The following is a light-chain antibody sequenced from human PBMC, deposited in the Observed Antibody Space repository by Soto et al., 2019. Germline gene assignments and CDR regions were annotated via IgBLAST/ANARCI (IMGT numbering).Light chain of an antibody. V-gene: IGKV1-6*01. CDR3: LQDNTFPWT. Sequence: AIQMTQSPSSLSASVGDRVTITCLASQYIRSELGWYQQRPGKAPNLLIYATSSLKSGVPSRFSGSGSGTDFTLTISSLQPEDFATYYCLQDNTFPWTFGQGTKVEVK. CDR1: QYIRSE. CDR2: ATS. J-gene: IGKJ1*01.